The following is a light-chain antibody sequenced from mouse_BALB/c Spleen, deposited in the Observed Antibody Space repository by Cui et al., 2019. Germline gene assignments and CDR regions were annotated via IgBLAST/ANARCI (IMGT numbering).Light chain of an antibody. J-gene: IGKJ5*01. CDR3: QHFWGNPLT. V-gene: IGKV12-46*01. CDR2: AAT. Sequence: SQMTQSPASLSVSVVETVTITCRASENMYSNLAWYQQKQGNSPQLLIYAATNLADGVPARFSGSGSGTQYSLKINSLQSEDFGSYYCQHFWGNPLTFGAGTKLELK. CDR1: ENMYSN.